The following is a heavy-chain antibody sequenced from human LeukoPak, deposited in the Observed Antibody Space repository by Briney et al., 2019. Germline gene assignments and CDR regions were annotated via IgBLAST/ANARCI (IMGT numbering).Heavy chain of an antibody. D-gene: IGHD3-22*01. Sequence: GGSLRLSCAASGFTFSSYAMSWVRQAPGKGLEWVSAISGSGGSTYYADSVKGRFTISRDNSKNTLYLQMNSLGAEDTAVYYCAKVHSSGYYYPLSWFDPWGQGTLVTVSS. CDR2: ISGSGGST. CDR3: AKVHSSGYYYPLSWFDP. V-gene: IGHV3-23*01. J-gene: IGHJ5*02. CDR1: GFTFSSYA.